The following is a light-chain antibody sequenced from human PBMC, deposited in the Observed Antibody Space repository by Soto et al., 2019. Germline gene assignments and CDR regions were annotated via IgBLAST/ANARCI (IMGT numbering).Light chain of an antibody. Sequence: GDRVTITCRASQSISSYLNWYQQKPGKAPKLLINAASSLQSGAPSRFSGSGSGADFTLTISSLQPEDFATYYCQQSYSTPPMTFGQGTRLEIK. V-gene: IGKV1-39*01. J-gene: IGKJ5*01. CDR3: QQSYSTPPMT. CDR2: AAS. CDR1: QSISSY.